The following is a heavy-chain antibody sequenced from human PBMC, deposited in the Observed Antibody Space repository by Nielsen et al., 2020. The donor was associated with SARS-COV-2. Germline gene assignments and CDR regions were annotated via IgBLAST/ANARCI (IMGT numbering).Heavy chain of an antibody. Sequence: VRQAPGKGLEWLSAISGSGSNTYSADSVKGRFAISRDNSKNTLFLQMNSLRVEDTAIYYCAKDSVAASSGFDYWGQGTLVTVSS. CDR3: AKDSVAASSGFDY. J-gene: IGHJ4*02. D-gene: IGHD6-13*01. V-gene: IGHV3-23*01. CDR2: ISGSGSNT.